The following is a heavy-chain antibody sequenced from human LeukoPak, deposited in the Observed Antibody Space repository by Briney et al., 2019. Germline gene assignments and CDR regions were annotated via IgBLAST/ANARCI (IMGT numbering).Heavy chain of an antibody. CDR2: IYYSGST. J-gene: IGHJ4*02. CDR3: AREGPGSGSYFYFDS. V-gene: IGHV4-59*01. CDR1: GGSISSYY. Sequence: SETLSLTCTVSGGSISSYYWSWIRQPPGKGLEWIGYIYYSGSTNYNPSLKSRVTISVDTSKNQFSLKLSSVTAADTAVYYCAREGPGSGSYFYFDSWGQGTLVTVSS. D-gene: IGHD1-26*01.